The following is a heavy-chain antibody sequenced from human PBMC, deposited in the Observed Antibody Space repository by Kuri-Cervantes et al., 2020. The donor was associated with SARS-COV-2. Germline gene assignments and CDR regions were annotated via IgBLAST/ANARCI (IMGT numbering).Heavy chain of an antibody. CDR3: ARKGADY. J-gene: IGHJ4*02. CDR1: GFTFSSYW. D-gene: IGHD3-16*01. Sequence: GESLKISCAASGFTFSSYWMHWVRQAPGKGLEWVSSISSSSSYIYYADSVKGRFTISRDNAKNSLYLQMNSLRAEDTAVYYCARKGADYWGQGTRVTVSS. V-gene: IGHV3-21*01. CDR2: ISSSSSYI.